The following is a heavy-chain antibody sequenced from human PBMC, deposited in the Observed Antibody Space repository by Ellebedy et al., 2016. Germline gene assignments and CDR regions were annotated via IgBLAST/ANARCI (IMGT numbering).Heavy chain of an antibody. CDR1: GYSFTSYW. V-gene: IGHV5-51*01. Sequence: GESLKISXKGSGYSFTSYWIGWVRQMPGKGLEWMGIIYPGDSDTRYSPSFQGQVTISADKSISTAYLQWSSLKASDTAMYYCARHMAGGSYYYYYMDVWGKGTTVTVSS. D-gene: IGHD3-16*01. CDR2: IYPGDSDT. J-gene: IGHJ6*03. CDR3: ARHMAGGSYYYYYMDV.